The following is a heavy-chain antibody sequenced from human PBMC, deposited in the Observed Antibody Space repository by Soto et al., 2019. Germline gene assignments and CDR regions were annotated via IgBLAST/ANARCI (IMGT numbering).Heavy chain of an antibody. CDR1: GFTFSSYA. V-gene: IGHV3-30-3*01. Sequence: PGGSLRLSCAASGFTFSSYAMHWVRQAPGKGLEWVAVISYDGSNKYYADSVKGRFTISRDNSKNTLYLQMNSLRAEDTAVYYCARDPVYSSSWFLYYYYGMDVWGQGTTVTFSS. CDR2: ISYDGSNK. D-gene: IGHD6-13*01. CDR3: ARDPVYSSSWFLYYYYGMDV. J-gene: IGHJ6*02.